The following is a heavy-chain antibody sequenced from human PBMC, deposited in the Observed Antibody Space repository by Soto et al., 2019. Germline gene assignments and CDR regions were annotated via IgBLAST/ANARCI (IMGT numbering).Heavy chain of an antibody. Sequence: ASVKVSCQASGYSFTSYGINWVRQAPGQGLEWMGWISAYNGNTNYAQKVQGRVTVTTDTSTSTAYMELRSLRSDDTAVYYCARDYLNLAYCNSTICYFPYHIWRQETIVSV. CDR1: GYSFTSYG. CDR2: ISAYNGNT. CDR3: ARDYLNLAYCNSTICYFPYHI. V-gene: IGHV1-18*01. D-gene: IGHD2-2*01. J-gene: IGHJ3*02.